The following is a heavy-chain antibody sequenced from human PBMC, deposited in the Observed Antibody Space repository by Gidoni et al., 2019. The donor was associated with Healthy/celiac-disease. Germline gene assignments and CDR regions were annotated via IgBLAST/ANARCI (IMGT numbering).Heavy chain of an antibody. CDR3: AKDLRYYDILTSVEAGMDV. CDR1: GYPFSSYA. CDR2: ISGSGGST. Sequence: EVQLLESGGGLVQPGGSLRLSCAAPGYPFSSYALSWVRQAPGKGLEWGSVISGSGGSTYYADSVKGRVTISRDNSKNTLYLQMNSLRAEDTAVYYCAKDLRYYDILTSVEAGMDVWGQGTTVTVSS. D-gene: IGHD3-9*01. J-gene: IGHJ6*02. V-gene: IGHV3-23*01.